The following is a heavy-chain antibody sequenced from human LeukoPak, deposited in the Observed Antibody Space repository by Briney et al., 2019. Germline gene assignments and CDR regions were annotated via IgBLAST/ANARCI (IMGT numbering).Heavy chain of an antibody. CDR2: ISYDGSNK. D-gene: IGHD4-17*01. V-gene: IGHV3-30*18. CDR1: GFTFSSYG. CDR3: AKDFSPYGDSYFDY. Sequence: GGSLRLSCAACGFTFSSYGMHWVHQAPGKGLEWVAVISYDGSNKYYADSVKGRFTISRDNSKNTLYLQMNSLRAEDTAVYYCAKDFSPYGDSYFDYWGQGTLVTVSS. J-gene: IGHJ4*02.